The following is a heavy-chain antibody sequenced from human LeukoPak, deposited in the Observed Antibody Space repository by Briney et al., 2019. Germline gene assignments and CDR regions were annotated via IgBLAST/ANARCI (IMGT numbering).Heavy chain of an antibody. CDR3: SRSGGDGATGE. V-gene: IGHV3-73*01. D-gene: IGHD1-26*01. J-gene: IGHJ4*02. Sequence: GGSLRLSCAASGFTFSTYAMGWVRQASGKGLEWVGRIASKGKNYATEYAASVKGRFTISRDDSKNTAYLQMNSLKTEDTAVYYCSRSGGDGATGEWGQGTLVTVSS. CDR2: IASKGKNYAT. CDR1: GFTFSTYA.